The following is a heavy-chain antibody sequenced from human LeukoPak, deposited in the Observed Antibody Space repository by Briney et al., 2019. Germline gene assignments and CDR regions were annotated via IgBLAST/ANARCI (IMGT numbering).Heavy chain of an antibody. J-gene: IGHJ5*02. CDR2: IYYSGST. D-gene: IGHD2-2*01. Sequence: YWSWIRQPPGKGLEWIGYIYYSGSTYYNPSLKSRVTISVDTSKNQFSLKLSSVTAADTAVYYCAREDIVVVPAGIDPWGQGTLVTVSS. CDR3: AREDIVVVPAGIDP. CDR1: Y. V-gene: IGHV4-30-4*08.